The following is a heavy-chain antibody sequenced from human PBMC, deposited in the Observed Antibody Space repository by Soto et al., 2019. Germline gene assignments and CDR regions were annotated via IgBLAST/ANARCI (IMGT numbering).Heavy chain of an antibody. D-gene: IGHD3-3*01. J-gene: IGHJ5*02. V-gene: IGHV3-74*01. CDR1: GFTFIAYW. Sequence: PGGSLRLSCAVSGFTFIAYWMHWVRQTPGKGLVWVSRINPDGTKTNYADSVEGRFTISRDNAKSTLYLQMNSLSAEDTAIYFCSSDTFGLRDTWGQGTLVTVSS. CDR2: INPDGTKT. CDR3: SSDTFGLRDT.